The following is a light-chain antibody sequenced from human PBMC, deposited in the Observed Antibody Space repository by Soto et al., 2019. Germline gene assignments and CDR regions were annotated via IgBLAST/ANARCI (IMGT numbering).Light chain of an antibody. J-gene: IGKJ1*01. Sequence: DIQMSQSPSSRSVWVGDRVTITCRASQSISSYLNWYQQKPGKAPKVLIYAAYSLQSGVQSRFSGIGSGTDFTLTIRRLEPGDSAVYYCKQYGDSPRSFGQGTKVDIK. V-gene: IGKV1-39*01. CDR1: QSISSY. CDR2: AAY. CDR3: KQYGDSPRS.